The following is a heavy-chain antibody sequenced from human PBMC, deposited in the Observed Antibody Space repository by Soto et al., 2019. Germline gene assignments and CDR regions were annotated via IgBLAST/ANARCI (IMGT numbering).Heavy chain of an antibody. V-gene: IGHV5-51*01. J-gene: IGHJ6*02. CDR2: IYPHDSDT. CDR3: ARPTDYHYGMQV. CDR1: GYNFHTYW. D-gene: IGHD4-17*01. Sequence: PGESLKISCKGSGYNFHTYWIAWGLQMPGKGLEWMGFIYPHDSDTRYSPSFRGQVTISADKSINTAYLQWTSLKASDTAIYFCARPTDYHYGMQVWGQGTTVTVSS.